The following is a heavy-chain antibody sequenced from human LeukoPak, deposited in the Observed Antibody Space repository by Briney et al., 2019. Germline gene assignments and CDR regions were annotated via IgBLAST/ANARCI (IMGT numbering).Heavy chain of an antibody. CDR2: IYYSGST. CDR3: ARESHYYDSSGYYCEAFDI. D-gene: IGHD3-22*01. Sequence: SETLSLTCTVSGGSISSGDYYWSWIRQPPGKGLEWIGYIYYSGSTYYNPSLKSRVTISVDTSKNQFSLKLSSVTAADTAVYYCARESHYYDSSGYYCEAFDIWGQGTMVTVSS. V-gene: IGHV4-30-4*01. CDR1: GGSISSGDYY. J-gene: IGHJ3*02.